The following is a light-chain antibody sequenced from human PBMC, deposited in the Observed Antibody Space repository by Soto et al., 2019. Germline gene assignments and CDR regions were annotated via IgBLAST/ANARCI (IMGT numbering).Light chain of an antibody. CDR3: QQYDDLPIT. CDR1: QDISDN. J-gene: IGKJ5*01. V-gene: IGKV1-33*01. Sequence: DIQMTQSPSSLSTSVGDRVTITCQASQDISDNLNWYQQKQGKAPKVLISDVSNLETGVSSRFSVSGSGTDFTFTISSLQAEDVATYYCQQYDDLPITFGQGTRLEIK. CDR2: DVS.